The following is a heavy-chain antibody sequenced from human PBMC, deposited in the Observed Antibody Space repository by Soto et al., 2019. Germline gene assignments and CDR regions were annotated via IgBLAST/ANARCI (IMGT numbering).Heavy chain of an antibody. J-gene: IGHJ4*02. V-gene: IGHV3-23*01. Sequence: EVQLLESGGGLVQPGGSLRLSCAASGFTFSSYVMSWVRQAPGKGLEWVSTISGSGDTTYYADSVKGRFTFSRDNSKNTLYLQMNSLKAEDTAVYYCAKDFARYSSSWAVDYWGQGALVTVSS. D-gene: IGHD6-13*01. CDR2: ISGSGDTT. CDR3: AKDFARYSSSWAVDY. CDR1: GFTFSSYV.